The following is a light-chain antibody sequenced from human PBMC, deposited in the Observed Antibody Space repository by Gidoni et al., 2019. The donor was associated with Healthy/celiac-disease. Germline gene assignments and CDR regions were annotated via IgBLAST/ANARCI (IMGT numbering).Light chain of an antibody. Sequence: ELVLTQSPATLSLSPGERATLSCRASQSVSNYLAWYQQKPGQAPRLLIYDASNRATGIPARFSGSGSGTDFTLTISSLEPEDFAVYYCQQRSNWPVFGQGTRLEIK. CDR3: QQRSNWPV. CDR1: QSVSNY. V-gene: IGKV3-11*01. CDR2: DAS. J-gene: IGKJ5*01.